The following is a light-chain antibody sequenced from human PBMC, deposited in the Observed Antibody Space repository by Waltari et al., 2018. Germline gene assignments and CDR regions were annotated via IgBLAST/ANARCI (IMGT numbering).Light chain of an antibody. J-gene: IGLJ3*02. CDR1: SGHSSNV. CDR2: VNSDGSH. Sequence: QLVLTQSPSASASLGASVKLTCTLSSGHSSNVIAWLKQQPEKGPRYLMKVNSDGSHSKGDEIPDRFSGSSSGAERYLTISSLQSEDEADYYCQTGGHGTWVFGGGTKLTVL. CDR3: QTGGHGTWV. V-gene: IGLV4-69*01.